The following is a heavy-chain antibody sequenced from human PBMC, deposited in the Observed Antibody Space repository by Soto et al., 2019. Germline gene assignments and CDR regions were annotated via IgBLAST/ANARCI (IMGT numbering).Heavy chain of an antibody. Sequence: GGSLRLSCAASGFTFSSYSMNWVRQAPGKGLERVSYISSSSSTIYYADSVKGRFTISRDNAKNSLYLQMNSLRAEDTAVYYCAREGRTWIQTGQEKFDYWGQGTLVTVSS. J-gene: IGHJ4*02. CDR2: ISSSSSTI. CDR3: AREGRTWIQTGQEKFDY. D-gene: IGHD5-18*01. CDR1: GFTFSSYS. V-gene: IGHV3-48*01.